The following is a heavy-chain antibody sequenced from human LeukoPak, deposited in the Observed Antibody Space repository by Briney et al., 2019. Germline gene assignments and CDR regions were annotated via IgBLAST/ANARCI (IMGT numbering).Heavy chain of an antibody. V-gene: IGHV4-34*01. D-gene: IGHD2-2*01. J-gene: IGHJ6*03. CDR3: ARGRGDIVVVPAAMDGFYYYYMDV. Sequence: SETLSLTCAVYGGSFSGYYWSWIRQPPGKGLEGIGEINHSGSTNYNPSLKSRVTIAVDTSKNQFSLKLSSVTAADTAVYYCARGRGDIVVVPAAMDGFYYYYMDVWDKGTTVTVSS. CDR2: INHSGST. CDR1: GGSFSGYY.